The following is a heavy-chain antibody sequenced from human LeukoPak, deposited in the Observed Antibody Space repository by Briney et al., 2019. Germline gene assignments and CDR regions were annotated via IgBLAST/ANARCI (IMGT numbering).Heavy chain of an antibody. V-gene: IGHV3-20*04. Sequence: GGSLRLSCEGSGFTFGDYGMSWVRQAPGKGPEWVAGISWNSDSTGYPDSVKGRFTISRDNAKNSLFLQMDSLRVEDTAFYYCARDRQGITGTEWFDPWGQGILVTVSS. CDR3: ARDRQGITGTEWFDP. J-gene: IGHJ5*02. CDR2: ISWNSDST. CDR1: GFTFGDYG. D-gene: IGHD1-20*01.